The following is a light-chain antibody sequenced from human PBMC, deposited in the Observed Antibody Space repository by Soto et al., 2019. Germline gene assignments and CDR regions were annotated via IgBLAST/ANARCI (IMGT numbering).Light chain of an antibody. Sequence: EIVMNQSPSTLSVSPGERATLSCRASQSVSSNLAWYQQKPGQAPRLLIYGASTRATGIPARFSGSGSGTEFTLTISSLQSEDFAVYYCQQYNNWRITFGRGRRLEVK. CDR1: QSVSSN. CDR3: QQYNNWRIT. J-gene: IGKJ5*01. V-gene: IGKV3-15*01. CDR2: GAS.